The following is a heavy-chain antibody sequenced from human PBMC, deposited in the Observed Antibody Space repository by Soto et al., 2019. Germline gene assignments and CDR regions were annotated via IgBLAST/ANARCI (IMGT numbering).Heavy chain of an antibody. D-gene: IGHD3-10*01. CDR1: GYSFTSYW. Sequence: PGESLKISCKGSGYSFTSYWIGWVRQMPGKGLEWMGIIYPGDSDTRYSPSFQGQVTISADKSISTAYLQWSSLKASDTAMYYCARNPSYGSGSYYTDYWGQGTLVTVSS. V-gene: IGHV5-51*01. CDR3: ARNPSYGSGSYYTDY. J-gene: IGHJ4*02. CDR2: IYPGDSDT.